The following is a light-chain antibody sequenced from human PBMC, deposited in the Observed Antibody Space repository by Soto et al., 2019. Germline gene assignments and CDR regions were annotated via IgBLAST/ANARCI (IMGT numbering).Light chain of an antibody. CDR2: GGS. CDR1: QNIRGNE. CDR3: QDYGTSHPWT. Sequence: EVVLTQSPGALSLSPGEGVTLSCRASQNIRGNELAWYRQKRGQAPRLLIYGGSSRAEGIPDRFSGRGTGTNFTLTISRLEPEDSAVYYCQDYGTSHPWTLGQGTKLEIK. J-gene: IGKJ1*01. V-gene: IGKV3-20*01.